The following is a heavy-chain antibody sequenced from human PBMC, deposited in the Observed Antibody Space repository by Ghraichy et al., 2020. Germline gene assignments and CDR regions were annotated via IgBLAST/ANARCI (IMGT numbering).Heavy chain of an antibody. CDR3: ARRPNYYDSSGYYYEGRYYFDY. D-gene: IGHD3-22*01. CDR1: GGSVSSGSYY. V-gene: IGHV4-61*01. CDR2: IYYSGST. Sequence: SETLSLTCTVSGGSVSSGSYYWSWIRQPPGKGLEWIGYIYYSGSTNYNPSLKSRVTISVDTYKNQFSLKLSSVTAADTAVYYCARRPNYYDSSGYYYEGRYYFDYWGQGTLVTVSS. J-gene: IGHJ4*02.